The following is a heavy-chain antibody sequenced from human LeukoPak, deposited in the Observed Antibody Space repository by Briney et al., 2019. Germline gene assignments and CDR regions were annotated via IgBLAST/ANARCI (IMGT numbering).Heavy chain of an antibody. V-gene: IGHV3-9*01. CDR1: GFTFDDYA. CDR3: AKGMNSGYYYMDV. CDR2: ISWNSGSI. Sequence: PGRSLRLSCAASGFTFDDYAMHWVRQAPGKGLEWVSGISWNSGSIGYADSVKGRFTISRDNAKNSLYLQMNSLRAEDTALYYCAKGMNSGYYYMDVWGKGTTVTVSS. J-gene: IGHJ6*03.